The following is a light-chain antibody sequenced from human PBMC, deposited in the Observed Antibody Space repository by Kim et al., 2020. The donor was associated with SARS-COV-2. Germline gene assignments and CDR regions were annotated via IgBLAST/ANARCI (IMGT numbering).Light chain of an antibody. V-gene: IGKV3-20*01. CDR2: DAS. CDR1: QSVSSSY. J-gene: IGKJ2*01. Sequence: EIVLTQSPGTLSLSPGERATLSCRASQSVSSSYLAWYQQKPGQAPRLLIYDASSRATGIPDRFSGSGSGRDFTLTISRLEPEDFAVYYCHQYGSSPYTFGQGTKLEI. CDR3: HQYGSSPYT.